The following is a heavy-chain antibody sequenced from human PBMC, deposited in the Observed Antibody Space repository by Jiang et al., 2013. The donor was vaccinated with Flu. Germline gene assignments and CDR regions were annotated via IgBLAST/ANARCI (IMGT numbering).Heavy chain of an antibody. Sequence: QLLESGGGLVQPGGSLRLSCAASGFTFGTFAMTWVRQAPGKGLEWVSAISASGGSTYYADSVKGRFTISRDNSKNTLYLQMNSLRAEDTAVYYCAKDDILTNDYYGMDVWGQGTTVTVSS. D-gene: IGHD3-9*01. J-gene: IGHJ6*02. CDR3: AKDDILTNDYYGMDV. CDR2: ISASGGST. CDR1: GFTFGTFA. V-gene: IGHV3-23*01.